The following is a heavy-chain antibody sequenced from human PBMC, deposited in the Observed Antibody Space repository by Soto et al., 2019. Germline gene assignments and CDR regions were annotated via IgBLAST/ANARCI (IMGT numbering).Heavy chain of an antibody. J-gene: IGHJ4*02. Sequence: QVQLVESGGGVVQPGRSLRLSCAASGFTFSRHTMHWVRQAPGKGLEWVAAISDDGSNTYYADSVKGRFTISRDNSKNTLXLXXXSLSSEXXXVXXXAREVYYDFWSGXNTHPYYFDDWGQGTLVTVSS. CDR2: ISDDGSNT. CDR1: GFTFSRHT. V-gene: IGHV3-30-3*01. D-gene: IGHD3-3*01. CDR3: AREVYYDFWSGXNTHPYYFDD.